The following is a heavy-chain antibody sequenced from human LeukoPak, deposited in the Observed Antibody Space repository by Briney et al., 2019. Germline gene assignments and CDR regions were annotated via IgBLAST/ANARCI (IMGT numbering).Heavy chain of an antibody. V-gene: IGHV4-34*01. D-gene: IGHD6-19*01. CDR1: GGSFSGYY. CDR2: INHSGST. CDR3: ARLNPIAVAGIGYYYYMDV. J-gene: IGHJ6*03. Sequence: SETLSLTCAVYGGSFSGYYWSWIRQPPGKGLEWIGEINHSGSTNYNPSLKSRVTISVDTSKNQFSLKLSSVTAADTAVYYCARLNPIAVAGIGYYYYMDVWGKGTTVTISS.